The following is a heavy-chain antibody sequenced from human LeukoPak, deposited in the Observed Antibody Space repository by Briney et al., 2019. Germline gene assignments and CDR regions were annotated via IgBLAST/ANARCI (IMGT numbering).Heavy chain of an antibody. CDR3: ATRENGIGAAFDI. J-gene: IGHJ3*02. V-gene: IGHV3-53*01. Sequence: GGSLRLSCAASGFTVRSNYMGWVRQAPGKGLEWVSLTHNDGSTYYADSVQGRFIISRDNSGNSLYLQMNTLRAEDTAVYYCATRENGIGAAFDIWGQGTMVTVSS. D-gene: IGHD3-16*01. CDR2: THNDGST. CDR1: GFTVRSNY.